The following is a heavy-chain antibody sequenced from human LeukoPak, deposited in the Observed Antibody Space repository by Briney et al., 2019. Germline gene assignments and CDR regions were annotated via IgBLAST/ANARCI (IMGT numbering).Heavy chain of an antibody. V-gene: IGHV3-7*01. J-gene: IGHJ4*02. D-gene: IGHD1-26*01. CDR1: GFTFSSYW. CDR2: IKQDGSEK. CDR3: ARGPAWELPIAYFDY. Sequence: GGSLRLSCAASGFTFSSYWMSWVRQAPGKGLEWVANIKQDGSEKYYVDSVKGRFTISRDNAKNSLYLQMNSLRAEDTAVYYCARGPAWELPIAYFDYWGQGTLVTVSS.